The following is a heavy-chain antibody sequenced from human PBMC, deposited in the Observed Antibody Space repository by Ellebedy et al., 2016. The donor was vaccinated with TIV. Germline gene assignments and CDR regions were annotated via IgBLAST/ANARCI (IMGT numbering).Heavy chain of an antibody. Sequence: MPSETLSLTCSVSGGSISDYYWGWIRQPAGKRPEWVASISYTGSISYNPSLNSRVTISVDTSKNLFSLKLSSVTAAVTAVYYCWKTGYGGGWYGDDAFDIWGPGTMITVSS. D-gene: IGHD6-19*01. CDR3: WKTGYGGGWYGDDAFDI. CDR2: ISYTGSI. V-gene: IGHV4-59*01. J-gene: IGHJ3*02. CDR1: GGSISDYY.